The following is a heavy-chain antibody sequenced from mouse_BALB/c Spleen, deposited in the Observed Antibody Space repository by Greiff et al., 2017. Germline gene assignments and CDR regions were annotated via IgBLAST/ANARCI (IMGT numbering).Heavy chain of an antibody. CDR2: IWAGGST. J-gene: IGHJ3*01. CDR3: ASYYYGSSLWFAY. CDR1: GFSLTSYG. Sequence: VQVVESGPGLVAPSQSLSITCTVSGFSLTSYGVHWVRQPPGKGLEWLGVIWAGGSTNYNSALMSRLSISKDNSKSQVFLKMNSLQTDDTAMYYCASYYYGSSLWFAYWGQGTLVTVSA. V-gene: IGHV2-9*02. D-gene: IGHD1-1*01.